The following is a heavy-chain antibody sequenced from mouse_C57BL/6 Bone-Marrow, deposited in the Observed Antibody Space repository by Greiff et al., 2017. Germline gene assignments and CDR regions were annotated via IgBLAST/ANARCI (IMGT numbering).Heavy chain of an antibody. CDR3: ARHYSNPFDY. D-gene: IGHD2-5*01. V-gene: IGHV1-81*01. Sequence: VQRVESGAELARPGASVKLSCKASGYTFTSYGISWVKQRTGQGLEWIGEIYPRSGNTYYNEKFKGKATLTADKSSSTAYMELRSLTSEDSAVYFCARHYSNPFDYWGQGTTLTVSS. CDR1: GYTFTSYG. J-gene: IGHJ2*01. CDR2: IYPRSGNT.